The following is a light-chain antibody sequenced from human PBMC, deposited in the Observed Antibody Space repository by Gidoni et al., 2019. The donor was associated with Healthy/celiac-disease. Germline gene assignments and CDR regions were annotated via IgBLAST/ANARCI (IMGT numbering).Light chain of an antibody. J-gene: IGKJ3*01. V-gene: IGKV1-33*01. Sequence: DIQMTQSPSSLSASVGDRVTITCQASQDISNYLNWYQQKPGKAPKLLIYDASNLETGVPSRFSGSGSGTDFTFTISSLQPEYIATYYCQQYANLPFTFGPGTKVDIK. CDR2: DAS. CDR1: QDISNY. CDR3: QQYANLPFT.